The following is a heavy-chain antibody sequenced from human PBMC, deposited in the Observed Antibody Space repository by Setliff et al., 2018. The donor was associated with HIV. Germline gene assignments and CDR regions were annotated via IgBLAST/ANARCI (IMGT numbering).Heavy chain of an antibody. CDR2: INNDGRKT. Sequence: GGSLRLSCAASGFTFSTYWMHWVRQAPGKGLVWVSHINNDGRKTTYADSVKGRFTVSRDNAKNTLYLQMNSLRAEDTAVYYCARVASGYDYGWLDPWGQGTRVTVSS. D-gene: IGHD5-12*01. CDR1: GFTFSTYW. J-gene: IGHJ5*02. V-gene: IGHV3-74*03. CDR3: ARVASGYDYGWLDP.